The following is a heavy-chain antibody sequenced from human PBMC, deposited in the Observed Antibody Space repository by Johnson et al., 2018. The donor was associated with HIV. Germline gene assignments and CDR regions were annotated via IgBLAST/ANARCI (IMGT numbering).Heavy chain of an antibody. CDR1: GFTFDDYG. CDR2: ISFDGTKK. D-gene: IGHD2-21*01. Sequence: QVQLVESGGGVVRPGGSLRLSCAASGFTFDDYGMSWVRQAPGKGLEWVAVISFDGTKKYYADSVKGRFTISRDNSKNTLFLQMNSLRAEDTAVYYCARHTGYDAFDIWGQGTMVTVSS. V-gene: IGHV3-30*03. CDR3: ARHTGYDAFDI. J-gene: IGHJ3*02.